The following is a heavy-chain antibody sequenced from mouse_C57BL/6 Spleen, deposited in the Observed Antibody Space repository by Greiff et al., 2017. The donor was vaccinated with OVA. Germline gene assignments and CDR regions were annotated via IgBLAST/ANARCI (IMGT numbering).Heavy chain of an antibody. V-gene: IGHV1-82*01. Sequence: VKLVESGPELVKPGASVKISCKASGYAFSSSWMNWVKQRPGKGLEWIGRIYPGDGDTNYNGKFKGKATLTADKSSSTAYMKLSSLTSEDSAVYFCARRGDYGNYEFDYWGQGTTLTVSS. D-gene: IGHD2-1*01. CDR3: ARRGDYGNYEFDY. CDR2: IYPGDGDT. CDR1: GYAFSSSW. J-gene: IGHJ2*01.